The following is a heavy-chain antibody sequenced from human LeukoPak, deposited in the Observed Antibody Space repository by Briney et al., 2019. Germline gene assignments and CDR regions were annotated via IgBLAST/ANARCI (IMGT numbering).Heavy chain of an antibody. J-gene: IGHJ4*02. CDR2: ISTSSSYI. CDR1: GFTFNRYT. D-gene: IGHD3-22*01. CDR3: ARDAYYYDSSGYPYFDY. V-gene: IGHV3-21*01. Sequence: GGSLRLSCAASGFTFNRYTMNWVRQAPGKGLEWVSSISTSSSYIYYADSVKGRFTISRDNAESSLFLQMSSLKAEDTAVYYCARDAYYYDSSGYPYFDYWGQGTLVTVSS.